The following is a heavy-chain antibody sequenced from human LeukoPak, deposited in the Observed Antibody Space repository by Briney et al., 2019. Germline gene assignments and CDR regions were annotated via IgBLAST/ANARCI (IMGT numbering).Heavy chain of an antibody. CDR2: ISGSGDST. D-gene: IGHD3-10*01. V-gene: IGHV3-23*01. CDR1: GFTFSSYA. CDR3: AKDLLWFGELLSDAFDI. Sequence: GGSLRLSCAASGFTFSSYAMSWVRQAPGKGLEWVSAISGSGDSTYYADSVKGRFTISRDNSKNTLYLQMNSLRAEDTAVYYCAKDLLWFGELLSDAFDIWGQGTMVTVSS. J-gene: IGHJ3*02.